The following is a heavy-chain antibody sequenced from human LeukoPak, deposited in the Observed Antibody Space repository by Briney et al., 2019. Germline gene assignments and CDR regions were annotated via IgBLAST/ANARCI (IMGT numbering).Heavy chain of an antibody. D-gene: IGHD6-19*01. CDR1: GYTFTGFG. V-gene: IGHV1-2*04. Sequence: ASVKVSCKASGYTFTGFGTSWVRQAPGQGLEWMGWINPNSGGTNYAQKFQGWVTMTRDTSISTAYMELSRLRSDDTAVYYCAREGIAVAANDAFDIWGQGTMVTVSS. CDR3: AREGIAVAANDAFDI. J-gene: IGHJ3*02. CDR2: INPNSGGT.